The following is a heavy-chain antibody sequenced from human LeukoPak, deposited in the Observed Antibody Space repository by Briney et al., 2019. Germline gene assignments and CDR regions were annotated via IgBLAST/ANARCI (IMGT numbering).Heavy chain of an antibody. CDR1: GFTFSSYA. CDR3: ARETSDWYFDL. V-gene: IGHV3-30-3*01. CDR2: ISYDGSNK. J-gene: IGHJ2*01. Sequence: GRSLRLSCAASGFTFSSYAMHWVRQAPGMGLEWVAVISYDGSNKYSADSVKGRFTISRDNSKNTLYLQMNSLRAEDTAVWYCARETSDWYFDLWGRGTLVTVSS.